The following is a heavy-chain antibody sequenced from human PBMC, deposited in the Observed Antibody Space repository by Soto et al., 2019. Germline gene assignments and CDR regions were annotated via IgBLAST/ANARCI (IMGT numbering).Heavy chain of an antibody. J-gene: IGHJ6*02. CDR1: GFTFSSYW. V-gene: IGHV3-7*01. Sequence: GESLKISCAASGFTFSSYWMSWVRQAPGKGLEWVANIKQDGSEKYYVDSVKGRFTISRDNAKNSLYLQMNSLRAEDTAVYYCARDPSLYDFWSGYYYYGMDVWGQGTTVTVSS. CDR3: ARDPSLYDFWSGYYYYGMDV. D-gene: IGHD3-3*01. CDR2: IKQDGSEK.